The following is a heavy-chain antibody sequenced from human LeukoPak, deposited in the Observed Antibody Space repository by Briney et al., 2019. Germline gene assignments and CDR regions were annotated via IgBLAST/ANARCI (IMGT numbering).Heavy chain of an antibody. V-gene: IGHV1-18*01. CDR2: ISAYNGNT. J-gene: IGHJ6*03. Sequence: ASVKVSCKASGYTFTSYGISWVRQAPGQGLEWMGWISAYNGNTNYAQKLQGRVTMTTDTSTSTAYMELRSLRSDDTAVYYCARGPALSTIFGVVTTYYYYMDVWGEGTTVTVSS. CDR3: ARGPALSTIFGVVTTYYYYMDV. D-gene: IGHD3-3*01. CDR1: GYTFTSYG.